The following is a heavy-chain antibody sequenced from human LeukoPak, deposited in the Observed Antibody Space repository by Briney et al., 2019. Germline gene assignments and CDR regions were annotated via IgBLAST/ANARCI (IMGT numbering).Heavy chain of an antibody. V-gene: IGHV3-30*02. CDR3: AKGPGKAGASNTWYFDL. CDR1: GFTFSPSG. CDR2: ITSDGSGQ. J-gene: IGHJ2*01. Sequence: GGSLRLSCAASGFTFSPSGMPWVRQAPGKGPEWAAFITSDGSGQYYADSVKGRFTISRDNSKDTLFLQMNSLRVEDTAVYYCAKGPGKAGASNTWYFDLWGRGTLVTVSS. D-gene: IGHD6-13*01.